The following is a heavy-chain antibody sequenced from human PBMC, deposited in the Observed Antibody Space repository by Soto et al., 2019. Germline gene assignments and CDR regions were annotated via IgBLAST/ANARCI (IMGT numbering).Heavy chain of an antibody. CDR2: INPSGGST. Sequence: ASVKVSCKASGYTFTSYYMHWVRQAPGQGLEWMGIINPSGGSTSYAQKFQGRVTMTRDTSTSTDYMELSSLRSEDTAVYYCARVRGYCSGGSCYSESHYGMDVWGQGTTVTVSS. CDR3: ARVRGYCSGGSCYSESHYGMDV. V-gene: IGHV1-46*01. CDR1: GYTFTSYY. D-gene: IGHD2-15*01. J-gene: IGHJ6*02.